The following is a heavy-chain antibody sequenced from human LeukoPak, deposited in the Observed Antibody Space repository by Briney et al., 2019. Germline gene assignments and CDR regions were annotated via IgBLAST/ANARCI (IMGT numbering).Heavy chain of an antibody. D-gene: IGHD3-22*01. CDR3: AREWLLPYYYYYGMDV. Sequence: ASVKVSCKASGYTFTSYGISWVRQAPGQGLEWMGWISAYNGNTNYAQKLQGRVTTTTDTSTSTAYMELRSLRSDDTAVYYCAREWLLPYYYYYGMDVWGQGTTVTVSS. J-gene: IGHJ6*02. V-gene: IGHV1-18*01. CDR2: ISAYNGNT. CDR1: GYTFTSYG.